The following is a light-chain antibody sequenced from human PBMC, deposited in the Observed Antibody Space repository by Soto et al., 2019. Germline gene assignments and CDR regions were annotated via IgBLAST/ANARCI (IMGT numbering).Light chain of an antibody. Sequence: QSVLTQPPSVSAAPGQGVTISCSGSSSNIGNNYVSWYQQFPGAAPKVLIYDNNERPSGIPDRFSGSKSGTSAILGITGLQTGDEADYFCGTWDSSLSAVVFGGGTKLTVL. CDR3: GTWDSSLSAVV. CDR1: SSNIGNNY. V-gene: IGLV1-51*01. J-gene: IGLJ3*02. CDR2: DNN.